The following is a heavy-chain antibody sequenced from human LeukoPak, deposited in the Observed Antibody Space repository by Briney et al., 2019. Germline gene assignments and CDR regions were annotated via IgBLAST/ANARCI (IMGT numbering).Heavy chain of an antibody. V-gene: IGHV4-61*01. CDR2: IYYSGST. CDR1: GGSVSSGSYY. D-gene: IGHD6-13*01. J-gene: IGHJ4*02. CDR3: ARGYSSSWYYFDY. Sequence: SETLSLTCTVSGGSVSSGSYYWSWIRQPPGKGLEWIGYIYYSGSTNYNPSLKSRVTISVDTSKNQFSLKLSSVTAADTAIYYCARGYSSSWYYFDYWGQGTLVTVSS.